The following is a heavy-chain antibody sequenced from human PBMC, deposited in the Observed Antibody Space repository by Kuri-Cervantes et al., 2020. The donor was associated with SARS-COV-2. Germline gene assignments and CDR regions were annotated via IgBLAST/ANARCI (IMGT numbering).Heavy chain of an antibody. J-gene: IGHJ6*02. CDR1: EYSFTDYA. CDR2: INAGNGNT. V-gene: IGHV1-3*01. Sequence: ASVKVSCKASEYSFTDYAIQWVRQAPGQRLEWMAWINAGNGNTKYSQKFQGRVTITRDTSASTAYMELSSLRSEDTAVYYCARGGDFWYFYYGMDVWGQGTTVTVSS. CDR3: ARGGDFWYFYYGMDV. D-gene: IGHD3-3*01.